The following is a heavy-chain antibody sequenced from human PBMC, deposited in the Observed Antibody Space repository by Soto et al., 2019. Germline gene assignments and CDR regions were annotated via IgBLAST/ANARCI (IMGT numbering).Heavy chain of an antibody. D-gene: IGHD2-2*01. V-gene: IGHV1-69*13. CDR2: IIPIFGAA. CDR1: GGTFSSDA. J-gene: IGHJ6*02. CDR3: ARQVVPAARLYYYYYGMDV. Sequence: SVKVSCKASGGTFSSDAISWVRQAPGQGLEWMGGIIPIFGAANYAQKFQGIVTLTADESTSTAYMELSSLRSEDTAVYYCARQVVPAARLYYYYYGMDVLGQGPTVTVSS.